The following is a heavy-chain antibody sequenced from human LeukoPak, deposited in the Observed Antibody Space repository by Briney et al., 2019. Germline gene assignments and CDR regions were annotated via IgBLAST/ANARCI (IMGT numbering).Heavy chain of an antibody. D-gene: IGHD4-17*01. CDR3: ARRFGDYVSYYFDY. V-gene: IGHV3-21*01. Sequence: TGGSLRLSCAASGFTFSIFSMMWVPQAPGKGREWGSSISSSSIYIYYEDSVKGRFTITRDNAKNSLYMQMNSLRAEDTAVYYCARRFGDYVSYYFDYWGQGTLVTVSS. CDR2: ISSSSIYI. CDR1: GFTFSIFS. J-gene: IGHJ4*02.